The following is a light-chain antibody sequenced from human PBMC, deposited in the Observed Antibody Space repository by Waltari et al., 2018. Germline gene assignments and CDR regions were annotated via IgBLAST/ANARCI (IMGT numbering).Light chain of an antibody. V-gene: IGLV2-14*01. Sequence: QSALTQPASVSGSPGPSITIPCTGTSRDVGGYDYVTWYQCLPGKAPTLIIYGVTNRPSGVSDRYSGAKSDNTSSLSISALHPEDESDYYCSSYTSINTPYVVFGGGTKLTVL. CDR1: SRDVGGYDY. J-gene: IGLJ2*01. CDR3: SSYTSINTPYVV. CDR2: GVT.